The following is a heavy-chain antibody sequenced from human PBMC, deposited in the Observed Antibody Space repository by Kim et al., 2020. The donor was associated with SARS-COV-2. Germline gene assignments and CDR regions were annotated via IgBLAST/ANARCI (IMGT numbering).Heavy chain of an antibody. CDR3: AREGSGSYNWLDP. CDR1: GYTFDTFS. J-gene: IGHJ5*02. CDR2: INGGNGNT. V-gene: IGHV1-3*01. Sequence: ASVKVSCKASGYTFDTFSLYWLRQAPGQRFEWMGWINGGNGNTRYSQNFQGRVTFTRDASATTAFMELTSLTFKDTAVYYCAREGSGSYNWLDPWAREPW. D-gene: IGHD3-10*01.